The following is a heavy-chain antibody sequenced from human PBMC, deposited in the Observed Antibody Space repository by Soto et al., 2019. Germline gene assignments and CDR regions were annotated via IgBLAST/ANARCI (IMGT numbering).Heavy chain of an antibody. CDR2: ISPDESNA. D-gene: IGHD1-26*01. CDR1: GFTVSAYA. V-gene: IGHV3-30-3*01. CDR3: AGTSCATYYSSFDS. Sequence: GGSLRLACTASGFTVSAYATHWDRQAAGKGLEWVAVISPDESNAYYADSVEGRFTISRDNTKNTAYLQMNSLRPEDTAVYYCAGTSCATYYSSFDSLGPGALVPLSP. J-gene: IGHJ4*01.